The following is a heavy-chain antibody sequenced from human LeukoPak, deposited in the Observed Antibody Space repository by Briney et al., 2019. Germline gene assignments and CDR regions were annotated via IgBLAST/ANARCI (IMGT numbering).Heavy chain of an antibody. CDR2: ISCSGGST. J-gene: IGHJ4*02. D-gene: IGHD2/OR15-2a*01. CDR1: GFTFSSYA. CDR3: AKDPLVNSQEYFDY. Sequence: TGGSLRLSCAASGFTFSSYAMSWVRQAPGKGLEWVSAISCSGGSTYYADAVKGRFTISRDNSKNTLYLQMNSLRAEDTAVYYCAKDPLVNSQEYFDYWGQGTLVSVSS. V-gene: IGHV3-23*01.